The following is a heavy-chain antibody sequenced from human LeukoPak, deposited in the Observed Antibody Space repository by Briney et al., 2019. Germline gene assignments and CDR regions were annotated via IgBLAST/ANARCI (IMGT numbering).Heavy chain of an antibody. CDR2: IKQEGSEK. CDR1: GFTFSSYS. J-gene: IGHJ3*02. V-gene: IGHV3-7*01. D-gene: IGHD3-22*01. Sequence: GGSLRLSCAASGFTFSSYSMNWVRQAPGKGLEWVANIKQEGSEKYYVDSVKGRFTISRDNAKNSLYLQMNSLRAEDTAVYYCAREYYYDSSGYALGAFDIWGQGTMVTVSS. CDR3: AREYYYDSSGYALGAFDI.